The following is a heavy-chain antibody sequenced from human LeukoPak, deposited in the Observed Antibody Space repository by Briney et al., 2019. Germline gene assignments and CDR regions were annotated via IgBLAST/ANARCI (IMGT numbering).Heavy chain of an antibody. V-gene: IGHV4-4*07. CDR3: ARLTYGYCSGGSCYSWAFDI. D-gene: IGHD2-15*01. Sequence: SETLSLTCTVSGGSISSYYWSWIRQPAGKGLEWIGRIYTSGSTNYNPSLKSRVTISVDTSKNQFSLKLSSVTAADTAVYYCARLTYGYCSGGSCYSWAFDIWGQGTMVTVSS. CDR2: IYTSGST. J-gene: IGHJ3*02. CDR1: GGSISSYY.